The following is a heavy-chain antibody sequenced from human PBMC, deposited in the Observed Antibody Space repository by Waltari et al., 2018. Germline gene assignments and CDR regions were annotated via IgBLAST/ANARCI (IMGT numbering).Heavy chain of an antibody. CDR2: IYTSGST. D-gene: IGHD2-8*02. CDR1: GGSISSGSYY. J-gene: IGHJ4*02. V-gene: IGHV4-61*09. Sequence: QVQLQESGPGLVKPSQTLSLTCTVSGGSISSGSYYWSWIRQPAGKGLEWIGYIYTSGSTNSNPSLKSRVTISVDTSKNQFSLKLSSVTAADTAVYYCARDQAWYYFDYWGQGTLVTVSS. CDR3: ARDQAWYYFDY.